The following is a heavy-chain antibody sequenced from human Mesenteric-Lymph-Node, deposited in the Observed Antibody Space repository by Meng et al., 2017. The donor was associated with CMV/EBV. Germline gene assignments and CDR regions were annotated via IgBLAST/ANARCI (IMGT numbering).Heavy chain of an antibody. D-gene: IGHD4-17*01. Sequence: GESLKISCGASGFTFSSYSMNWVRQAPGKGLEWVSSISSDSSYIYYADSVRGRLTISRDNAKNSLSLQMNSLGAEDTAVYYCARDVGDYNYYYFYSMDVWGQGTTVTVSS. CDR1: GFTFSSYS. J-gene: IGHJ6*02. V-gene: IGHV3-21*01. CDR3: ARDVGDYNYYYFYSMDV. CDR2: ISSDSSYI.